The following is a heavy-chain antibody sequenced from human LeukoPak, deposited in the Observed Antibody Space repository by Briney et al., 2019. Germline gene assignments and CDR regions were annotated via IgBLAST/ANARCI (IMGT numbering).Heavy chain of an antibody. V-gene: IGHV3-21*01. Sequence: GSLRLSCAAXGFTVSSYSMNWVRQAPGKGLEWVSSISSSSSYIYYADSVKGRFTISRDNAKNSLYLQMNSLRAEDTAVYYCARDLDDFWSGYSYWGQGTLVTVSS. CDR2: ISSSSSYI. D-gene: IGHD3-3*01. CDR3: ARDLDDFWSGYSY. CDR1: GFTVSSYS. J-gene: IGHJ4*02.